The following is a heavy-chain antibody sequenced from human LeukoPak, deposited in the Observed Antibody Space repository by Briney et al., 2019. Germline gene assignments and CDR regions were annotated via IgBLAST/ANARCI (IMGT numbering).Heavy chain of an antibody. Sequence: GGSLRLSCAASGFTFSSYSMNWVRQAPGRGLEWVSYISSSSSTIYYADSVKGRFTISRDNAKNSLYLQMNSLRAEDTAVYYCARALSNWGTSPLDYWGQGTLVTVSS. CDR3: ARALSNWGTSPLDY. J-gene: IGHJ4*02. D-gene: IGHD7-27*01. CDR2: ISSSSSTI. CDR1: GFTFSSYS. V-gene: IGHV3-48*04.